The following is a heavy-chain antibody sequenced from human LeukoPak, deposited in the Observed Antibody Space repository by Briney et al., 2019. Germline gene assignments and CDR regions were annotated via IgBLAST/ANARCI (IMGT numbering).Heavy chain of an antibody. D-gene: IGHD3-22*01. CDR1: GFTFSSYW. Sequence: GGSLRFSCAASGFTFSSYWTHWVRQAPGKGLVWVSRINSDGSSTSYADSVKGRFTISRDNAKNTLYLQMNSLRAEDTAVYYCARVGYYDSSGYSDFQFDYWGQGTLVTVSS. CDR3: ARVGYYDSSGYSDFQFDY. CDR2: INSDGSST. V-gene: IGHV3-74*01. J-gene: IGHJ4*02.